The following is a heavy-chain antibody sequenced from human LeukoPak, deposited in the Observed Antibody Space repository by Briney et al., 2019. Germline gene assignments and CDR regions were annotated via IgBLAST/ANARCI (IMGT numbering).Heavy chain of an antibody. V-gene: IGHV1-58*02. CDR2: IVVGSGNT. D-gene: IGHD1-26*01. CDR3: AVSSGSYYYDAFDI. Sequence: SVKVSCKASGFTFTSSAMQWVRQARGQRLEWIGWIVVGSGNTNYAQKFQGRVTITRDMSTSTAYMELSSLRSEDTAVYYCAVSSGSYYYDAFDIWGQGTMVTVSS. J-gene: IGHJ3*02. CDR1: GFTFTSSA.